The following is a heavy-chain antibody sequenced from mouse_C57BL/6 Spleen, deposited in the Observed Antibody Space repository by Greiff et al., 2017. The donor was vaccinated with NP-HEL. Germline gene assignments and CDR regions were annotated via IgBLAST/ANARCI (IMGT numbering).Heavy chain of an antibody. CDR3: ARNYPFDY. CDR2: IDPSDSYT. CDR1: GYTFTSYW. Sequence: VKLQQPGAELVMPGASVKLSCKASGYTFTSYWMHWVKQRPGQGLEWIGEIDPSDSYTNYNQKFKGKSTLTVDKSSSTAYMQLSSLTSEDSAVYYYARNYPFDYWGQGTTLTVSS. J-gene: IGHJ2*01. V-gene: IGHV1-69*01. D-gene: IGHD2-1*01.